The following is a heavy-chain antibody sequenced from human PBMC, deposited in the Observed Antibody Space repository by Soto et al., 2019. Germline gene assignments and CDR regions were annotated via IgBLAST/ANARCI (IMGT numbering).Heavy chain of an antibody. V-gene: IGHV1-46*01. J-gene: IGHJ4*02. CDR3: ASKNIAAARPFDY. CDR2: INPSGGST. D-gene: IGHD6-13*01. Sequence: ASVKVSCKASGYTFTSYYIHWVRQAPGQGLEWMGIINPSGGSTSYAQKFQGRVTMTRDTSTSTVYMELSSLRSEDTAVYYCASKNIAAARPFDYWGQGTLVTVSS. CDR1: GYTFTSYY.